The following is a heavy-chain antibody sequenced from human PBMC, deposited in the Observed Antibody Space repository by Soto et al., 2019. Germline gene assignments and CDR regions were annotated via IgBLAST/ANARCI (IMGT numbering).Heavy chain of an antibody. D-gene: IGHD2-2*01. Sequence: ASETLSLTCTVSGGSISSYYWSWIRQPPGKGLEWIGYIYYSGSTNYNPSLKSRVTISVDTSKNQFSLKLSSVTAADTAVYYCARTISRDGGAFDIWGQGTMVTVS. V-gene: IGHV4-59*01. J-gene: IGHJ3*02. CDR1: GGSISSYY. CDR2: IYYSGST. CDR3: ARTISRDGGAFDI.